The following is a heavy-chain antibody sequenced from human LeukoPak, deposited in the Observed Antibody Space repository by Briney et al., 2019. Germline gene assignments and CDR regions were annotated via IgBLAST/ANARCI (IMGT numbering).Heavy chain of an antibody. J-gene: IGHJ6*03. CDR2: IYTSGST. CDR1: GGSISSYY. CDR3: ARDIAQIVWFGELSNYYYYMDV. D-gene: IGHD3-10*01. V-gene: IGHV4-4*07. Sequence: PSETLSLTCTVSGGSISSYYWSWIRQPAGKGLEWIGRIYTSGSTNYNPSLKSRVTMSVDTSKNQFSLKLSSVTAADTAVYYCARDIAQIVWFGELSNYYYYMDVWGKGTTVTISS.